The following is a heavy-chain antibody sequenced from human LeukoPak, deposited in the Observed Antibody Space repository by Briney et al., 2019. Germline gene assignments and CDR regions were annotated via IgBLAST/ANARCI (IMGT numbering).Heavy chain of an antibody. CDR3: AKEGIAAPLYYFDY. J-gene: IGHJ4*02. Sequence: GGSLRLSCAASGFTFRTYAMSWVRQAPGKGLEWVSTVTGSGGSSYYADSVKGRLTISRDNSKNTLFLQMNSLRAEDTAVYYCAKEGIAAPLYYFDYWGQGNLVTVSS. CDR2: VTGSGGSS. CDR1: GFTFRTYA. V-gene: IGHV3-23*01. D-gene: IGHD6-13*01.